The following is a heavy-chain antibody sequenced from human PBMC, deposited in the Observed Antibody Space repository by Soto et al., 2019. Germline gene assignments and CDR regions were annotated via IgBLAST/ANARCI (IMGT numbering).Heavy chain of an antibody. J-gene: IGHJ5*02. CDR2: ISGRGGST. CDR1: GFTFSSYA. D-gene: IGHD6-19*01. V-gene: IGHV3-23*01. CDR3: AKGIAVALYTWFDP. Sequence: EVQLLESGGGLVQPGGSLRLSCAASGFTFSSYAMSWVRQAPGKGLEWVSAISGRGGSTYYADSVKGRFTNSRDNSKNTLYLQMNSLRAEDTAVYYCAKGIAVALYTWFDPWGQGTLVTVSS.